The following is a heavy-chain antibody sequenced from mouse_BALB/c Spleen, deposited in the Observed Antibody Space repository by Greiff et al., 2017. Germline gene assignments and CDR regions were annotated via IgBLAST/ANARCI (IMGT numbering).Heavy chain of an antibody. V-gene: IGHV1-69*02. CDR3: TRSDYDYEAWFAY. CDR1: GYTFTSYW. D-gene: IGHD2-4*01. Sequence: QVQLQQPGAELVRPGASVKLSCKASGYTFTSYWINWVKQRPGQGLEWIGNIYPSDSYTNYNQKFKDKATLTVDKSSSTAYMQLSSPTSEDSAVYYCTRSDYDYEAWFAYWGQGTLVTVSA. J-gene: IGHJ3*01. CDR2: IYPSDSYT.